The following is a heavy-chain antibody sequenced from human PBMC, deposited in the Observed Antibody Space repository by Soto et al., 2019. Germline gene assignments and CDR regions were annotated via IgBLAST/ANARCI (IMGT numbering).Heavy chain of an antibody. Sequence: SETLSLTCAVYGGSFSGYYWSWIRQPPGKGLEWIGEINHSGSTNYNPSLKSRVTISVDTSKNQFSLKLSSVTAADTAVYYCALTKAVDPYGAKYYYYYYGMDVWGQGTTVTVSS. J-gene: IGHJ6*02. CDR3: ALTKAVDPYGAKYYYYYYGMDV. CDR1: GGSFSGYY. D-gene: IGHD3-16*01. CDR2: INHSGST. V-gene: IGHV4-34*01.